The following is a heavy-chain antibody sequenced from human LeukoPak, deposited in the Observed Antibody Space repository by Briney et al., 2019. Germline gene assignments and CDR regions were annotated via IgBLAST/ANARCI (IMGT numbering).Heavy chain of an antibody. CDR2: ISGSGGST. CDR3: AKDTYYYGSGTDY. V-gene: IGHV3-23*01. D-gene: IGHD3-10*01. CDR1: GFTFSSYA. J-gene: IGHJ4*02. Sequence: QPGGSLRLSCAASGFTFSSYAMSWVRQAPGKGLECVSAISGSGGSTYYTHSVKGRFTISRDNSKNTLYLQMNSLRAEDTAVYYCAKDTYYYGSGTDYWGQGTLVTVSS.